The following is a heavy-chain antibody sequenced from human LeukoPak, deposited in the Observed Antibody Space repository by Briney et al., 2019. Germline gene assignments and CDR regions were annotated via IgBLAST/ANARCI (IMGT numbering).Heavy chain of an antibody. CDR3: AKQTGSGLFILP. D-gene: IGHD3/OR15-3a*01. Sequence: SETLSLTCTVSGGSISSYYWSWIRQPAGKGLEWIGRIYTSGSTNYNPSLKSRVSISVDASKNQFSLKLTSVTAADTAVYYCAKQTGSGLFILPGGQGTLVTVSS. CDR1: GGSISSYY. CDR2: IYTSGST. J-gene: IGHJ4*02. V-gene: IGHV4-4*07.